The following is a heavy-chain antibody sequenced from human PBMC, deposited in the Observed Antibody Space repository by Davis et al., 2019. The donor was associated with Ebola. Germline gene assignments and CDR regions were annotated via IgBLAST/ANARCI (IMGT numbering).Heavy chain of an antibody. CDR1: GYTFTNYG. V-gene: IGHV1-46*01. D-gene: IGHD3-3*01. Sequence: ASVKVSCKASGYTFTNYGISWVRQAPGQGLEWMGIINPSGGATNYAQKFQGRVTMTRDTSASTVYMELSSLRSDDTAVYYCARASFGVGPYSSSYYMDIWGTGTTVAVS. J-gene: IGHJ6*03. CDR3: ARASFGVGPYSSSYYMDI. CDR2: INPSGGAT.